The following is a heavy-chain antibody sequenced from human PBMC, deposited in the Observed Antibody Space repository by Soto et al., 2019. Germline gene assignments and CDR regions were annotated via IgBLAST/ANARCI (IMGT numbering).Heavy chain of an antibody. V-gene: IGHV4-30-4*01. CDR3: ARANYDIWTGSPLGIDY. J-gene: IGHJ4*02. CDR1: GGSISSGDYY. Sequence: QVQLQESGPGLVKPSQTLSLTCTVSGGSISSGDYYWSWIRQPPGKGLEWIGYIYYSGGTYYNPSLKSRVTISVDTSKNQFSLKLSSVTAADTAVYYCARANYDIWTGSPLGIDYWCQGTLVTVSS. D-gene: IGHD3-9*01. CDR2: IYYSGGT.